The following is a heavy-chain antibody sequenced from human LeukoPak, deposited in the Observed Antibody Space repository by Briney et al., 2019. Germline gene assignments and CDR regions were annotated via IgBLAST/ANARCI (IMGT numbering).Heavy chain of an antibody. CDR2: IYYSGST. CDR3: ARPVVGATTAFDI. D-gene: IGHD1-26*01. J-gene: IGHJ3*02. Sequence: SETLSLTCTVSGGSIRSYYWSWIRQPPGKGLEWIGYIYYSGSTNYNPSLKSRVTISVDTSKNQFSLKLSSVTAADTAVYYCARPVVGATTAFDIWGQGTMVTVSS. CDR1: GGSIRSYY. V-gene: IGHV4-59*01.